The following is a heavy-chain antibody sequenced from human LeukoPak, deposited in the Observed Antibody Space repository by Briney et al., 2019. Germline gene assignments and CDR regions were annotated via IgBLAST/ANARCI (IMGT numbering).Heavy chain of an antibody. CDR1: VLTFSHFW. CDR3: SLLGELYALPGGFNI. V-gene: IGHV3-74*01. Sequence: QTGGSLTLPCAPCVLTFSHFWEHWARQPPGKGVVWGPRINSGRRSTTYADSVKGRYNIPRDNAEKTIYLQMNCLRNEDTAVYYSSLLGELYALPGGFNIWGQGTMVTVSS. CDR2: INSGRRST. D-gene: IGHD1-26*01. J-gene: IGHJ3*02.